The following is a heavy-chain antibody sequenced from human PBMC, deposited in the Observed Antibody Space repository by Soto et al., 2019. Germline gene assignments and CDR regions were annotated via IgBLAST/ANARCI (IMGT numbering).Heavy chain of an antibody. V-gene: IGHV1-2*04. Sequence: ASVKVSCKASGYSFTDYHIHWVRQAPGQGLEWLGRINPKSGGTSTAQKLQGWVTMTTDTSISTASMELTRLTSDDTAIYYCARGDSTDCSNGVCSFFYNHDMDVWGQGTTVTVSS. J-gene: IGHJ6*02. CDR3: ARGDSTDCSNGVCSFFYNHDMDV. CDR2: INPKSGGT. CDR1: GYSFTDYH. D-gene: IGHD2-8*01.